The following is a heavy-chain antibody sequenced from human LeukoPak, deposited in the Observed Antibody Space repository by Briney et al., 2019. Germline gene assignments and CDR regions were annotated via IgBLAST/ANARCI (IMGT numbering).Heavy chain of an antibody. CDR3: ARGCIVTSGNEGDY. D-gene: IGHD6-19*01. CDR2: ISSSSSTI. J-gene: IGHJ4*02. Sequence: PGGSLRLSCVASGFTFSSYSMNWVRQAPGKGLEWVSYISSSSSTIHYADSVKGRFTISRDNAKNSLYLQMNSLRDEDTAVYYGARGCIVTSGNEGDYGGQGTLFTVSS. CDR1: GFTFSSYS. V-gene: IGHV3-48*02.